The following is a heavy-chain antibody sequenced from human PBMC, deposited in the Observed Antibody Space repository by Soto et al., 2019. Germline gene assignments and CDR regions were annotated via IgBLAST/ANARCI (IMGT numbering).Heavy chain of an antibody. J-gene: IGHJ4*02. D-gene: IGHD1-26*01. Sequence: QVQLQQWGAGLLKPSETLSLTCAVYGGSFSGYYWSWIRQPPGKGLEWIGEINHSGSTNYNPSLKRRATISVDTSKSQFSLKLSSVTAADTAVYYCARVNGGNQVGAWNLDYCVQGTLVTVSS. CDR1: GGSFSGYY. CDR2: INHSGST. CDR3: ARVNGGNQVGAWNLDY. V-gene: IGHV4-34*01.